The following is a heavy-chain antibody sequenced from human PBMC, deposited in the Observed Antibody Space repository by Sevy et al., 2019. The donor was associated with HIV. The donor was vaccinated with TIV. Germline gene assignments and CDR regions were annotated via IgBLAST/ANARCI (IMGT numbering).Heavy chain of an antibody. D-gene: IGHD3-22*01. Sequence: SETLSLTCTVSGGSISSGDYYWTWIRQPPGKGLEWIGYIYYSGSTYYYPSLKSRVTISVDTSKNQFSLKLSSVTAADTAVYYCARATTYDSSGYYYGPFDYWGQGTLVTVSS. CDR3: ARATTYDSSGYYYGPFDY. J-gene: IGHJ4*02. V-gene: IGHV4-30-4*01. CDR2: IYYSGST. CDR1: GGSISSGDYY.